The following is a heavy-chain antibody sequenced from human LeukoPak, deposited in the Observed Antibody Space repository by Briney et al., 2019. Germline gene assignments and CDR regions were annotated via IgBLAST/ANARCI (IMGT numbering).Heavy chain of an antibody. J-gene: IGHJ4*02. Sequence: GGSLRLSRAASGFTVCSNYMSWVRQAPGKGLEWVSVIYSGGSTYYADSVKGRFTISRDNSKNTLYLQMNSLRAEDTAVYYCARDQYGDYSVDYWGQGTLVTVSS. CDR3: ARDQYGDYSVDY. V-gene: IGHV3-53*01. CDR1: GFTVCSNY. CDR2: IYSGGST. D-gene: IGHD4-17*01.